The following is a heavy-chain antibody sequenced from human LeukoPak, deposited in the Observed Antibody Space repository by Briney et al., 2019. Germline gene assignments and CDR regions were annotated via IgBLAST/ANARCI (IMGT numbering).Heavy chain of an antibody. J-gene: IGHJ4*02. CDR1: GYTFGSYS. CDR3: VRLRRNSDTSGFYYYYDF. V-gene: IGHV3-21*01. CDR2: ISVRSNYI. D-gene: IGHD3-22*01. Sequence: GSLRLSCLASGYTFGSYSINWVRQAPGKGLEWVSSISVRSNYIYYADSVRGRFRISRDDARDSLYLQMNSLRAEDAAVYYCVRLRRNSDTSGFYYYYDFWGQGTLVSVSS.